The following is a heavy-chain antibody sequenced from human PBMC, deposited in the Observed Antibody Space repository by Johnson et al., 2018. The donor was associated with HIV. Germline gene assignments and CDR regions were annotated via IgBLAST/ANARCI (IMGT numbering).Heavy chain of an antibody. CDR3: AREGGIVAAQGDAFDI. V-gene: IGHV3-20*04. Sequence: VQLVESGGGVERPGGSLRLSCAGSGFTFDDHGMSWVRQVPGKGLEWVSGINWSGGTTGYADSVKGRFPISRDNTKNSLYLQRNSLRAEDTALYYCAREGGIVAAQGDAFDIWGQGTMVTVSS. CDR2: INWSGGTT. J-gene: IGHJ3*02. D-gene: IGHD1-26*01. CDR1: GFTFDDHG.